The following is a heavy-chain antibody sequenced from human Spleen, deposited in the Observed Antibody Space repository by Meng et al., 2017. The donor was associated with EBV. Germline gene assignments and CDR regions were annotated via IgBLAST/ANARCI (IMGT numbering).Heavy chain of an antibody. CDR2: IYHSGPT. V-gene: IGHV4-4*02. Sequence: PLQESGLCLVKPSGTLSLTFAVSGASISSSNWWTWVRQPPGKGLEWIGEIYHSGPTNYNPSLKSRVTMSVDKSKNQFSLKMNSVTAADAAVYYCARGDRASMTTVTSLVYWGQGTLVTVPS. J-gene: IGHJ4*01. CDR1: GASISSSNW. CDR3: ARGDRASMTTVTSLVY. D-gene: IGHD4-17*01.